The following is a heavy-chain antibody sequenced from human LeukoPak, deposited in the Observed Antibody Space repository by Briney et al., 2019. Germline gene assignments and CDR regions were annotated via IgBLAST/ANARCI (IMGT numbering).Heavy chain of an antibody. D-gene: IGHD6-19*01. Sequence: ASVKVSCKASGYTFTSYHMHWVRQAPGQGLEWMGIINPSGGSTSYAQKFQGRVTMTRDMSTSTVYMELSSLRSEDTAVYYCARGYSSGWYFDYWGQGTLVTVSS. CDR2: INPSGGST. J-gene: IGHJ4*02. V-gene: IGHV1-46*01. CDR1: GYTFTSYH. CDR3: ARGYSSGWYFDY.